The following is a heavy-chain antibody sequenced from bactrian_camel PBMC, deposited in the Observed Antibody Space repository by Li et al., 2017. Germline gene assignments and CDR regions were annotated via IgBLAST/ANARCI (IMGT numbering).Heavy chain of an antibody. V-gene: IGHV3S54*01. Sequence: HVQLVESGGGSVQAGGSLRLSCSSSGSISRSNGMGWFRQASGREREGVAMIYTATGRTYYADSVKGRFTISEDRANNILYLQMNDLKPEDTARYFCAWDGVYRPGHPPTDYTWWGQGTQVTVS. J-gene: IGHJ4*01. D-gene: IGHD5*01. CDR3: AWDGVYRPGHPPTDYTW. CDR2: IYTATGRT. CDR1: GSISRSNG.